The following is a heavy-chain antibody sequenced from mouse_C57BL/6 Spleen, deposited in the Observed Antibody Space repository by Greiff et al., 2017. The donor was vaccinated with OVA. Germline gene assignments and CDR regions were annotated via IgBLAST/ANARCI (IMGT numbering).Heavy chain of an antibody. CDR1: GYTFTSYW. V-gene: IGHV1-53*01. Sequence: QVQLQQSGTELVKPGASVKLSCKASGYTFTSYWMHWVKQRPGQGLEWIGNINPSNGGTNYNEKFKSKANLTVDKSSSTAYRQLSSMTSEDSAVDYCARRGYYSNYDAMDYWGQGTSGTVSS. D-gene: IGHD2-5*01. CDR3: ARRGYYSNYDAMDY. CDR2: INPSNGGT. J-gene: IGHJ4*01.